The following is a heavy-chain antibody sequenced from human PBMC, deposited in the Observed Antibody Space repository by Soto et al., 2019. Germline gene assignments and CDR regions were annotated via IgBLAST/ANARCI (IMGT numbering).Heavy chain of an antibody. Sequence: ASVKVSCKASGGTFSSYAISWVRQAPGQGLEWMGWISAYNGNTNYAQKLQGRVTMTTDTSTSTAYMELRSLRSDDTAVYYCARARLGYCSSTSCYPPHDAFDIWGQGTMVTVSS. CDR1: GGTFSSYA. CDR3: ARARLGYCSSTSCYPPHDAFDI. J-gene: IGHJ3*02. D-gene: IGHD2-2*01. CDR2: ISAYNGNT. V-gene: IGHV1-18*01.